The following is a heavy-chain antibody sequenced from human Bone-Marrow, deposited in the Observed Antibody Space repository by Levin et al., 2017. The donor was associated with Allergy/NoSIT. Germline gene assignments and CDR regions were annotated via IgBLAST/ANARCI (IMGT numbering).Heavy chain of an antibody. D-gene: IGHD4-17*01. Sequence: GASVKVSCKASGYIFTNNYMHWVRRAPGQGLEWMGIINSSGGGASYAQKFQDRVTLTRDTSTSTVYMELSSLRSEDTAVYYCAGGADERTPDYGDYRYFFDYWGQGTLVTVSS. CDR3: AGGADERTPDYGDYRYFFDY. CDR1: GYIFTNNY. CDR2: INSSGGGA. V-gene: IGHV1-46*01. J-gene: IGHJ4*02.